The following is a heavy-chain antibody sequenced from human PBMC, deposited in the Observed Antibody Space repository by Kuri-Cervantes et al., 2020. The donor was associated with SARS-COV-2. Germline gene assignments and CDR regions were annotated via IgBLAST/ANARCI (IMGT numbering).Heavy chain of an antibody. CDR2: INPNSGGT. CDR1: GYTFTGYY. J-gene: IGHJ6*02. D-gene: IGHD2-2*01. Sequence: ASVKVSCKASGYTFTGYYMHWVRQAPGQGLEWMGWINPNSGGTNYAQEFQGWVTMTRDTSISTAYMELSRLRSDDTAVHYCARDLRYCSSTSCSQSPYYYYYGMDVWGQGTTVTVSS. CDR3: ARDLRYCSSTSCSQSPYYYYYGMDV. V-gene: IGHV1-2*04.